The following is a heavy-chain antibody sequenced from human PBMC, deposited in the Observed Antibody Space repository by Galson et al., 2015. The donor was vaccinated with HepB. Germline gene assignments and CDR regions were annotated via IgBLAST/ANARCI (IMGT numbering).Heavy chain of an antibody. CDR2: INPQSGAT. CDR3: ARGGAAAGSRFNWFDP. CDR1: RYTFTAYY. V-gene: IGHV1-2*06. J-gene: IGHJ5*02. Sequence: SVKVSCKASRYTFTAYYIHWVRQAPGQGLEWMGRINPQSGATTYAQKFQDRVTMTRDTSISTAYMELSSLRFDDTAIYYCARGGAAAGSRFNWFDPWGPGTLVTVSS. D-gene: IGHD6-13*01.